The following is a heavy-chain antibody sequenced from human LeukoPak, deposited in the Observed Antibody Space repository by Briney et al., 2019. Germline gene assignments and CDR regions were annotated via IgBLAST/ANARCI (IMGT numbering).Heavy chain of an antibody. V-gene: IGHV3-7*01. D-gene: IGHD5-12*01. J-gene: IGHJ6*02. CDR2: IKQDGSEK. CDR1: GFTFSSYW. CDR3: ASEEVATISDYYYGMDV. Sequence: GGSLRLSCAASGFTFSSYWMNWVRQAPGKGLECVAEIKQDGSEKYYVDSVKGRFTISRDNAKNSLYLQMNSLRAEDTAVYYCASEEVATISDYYYGMDVWGQGTTVTVSS.